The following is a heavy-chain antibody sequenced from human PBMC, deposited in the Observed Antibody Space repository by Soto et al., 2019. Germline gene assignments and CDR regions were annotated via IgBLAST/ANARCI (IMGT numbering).Heavy chain of an antibody. CDR3: ARHGSGPWGVTVRERPRYNYFDY. J-gene: IGHJ4*02. V-gene: IGHV4-39*01. Sequence: PSETLSLTCTVSGGSISSSSYYWGWIRQPPGKGLEWIGSIYYSGSTYYNPSLKSRVTISVDTSKNQFSLKLSSVTAADTAVYYCARHGSGPWGVTVRERPRYNYFDYWGQGTLVTVSS. CDR1: GGSISSSSYY. D-gene: IGHD3-10*01. CDR2: IYYSGST.